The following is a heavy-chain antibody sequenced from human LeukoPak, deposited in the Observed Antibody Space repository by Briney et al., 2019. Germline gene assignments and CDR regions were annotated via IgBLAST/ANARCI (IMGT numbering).Heavy chain of an antibody. CDR1: GFAFSDHY. J-gene: IGHJ4*02. CDR3: TTYGSGRKFDY. V-gene: IGHV3-15*04. CDR2: IESKTDGGTT. Sequence: PGGSLRLSCAASGFAFSDHYMDWVRQAPGKGLEWVGRIESKTDGGTTDYAAPVKGRFTISRDDSTNTLYLQMNSLKSEDTAVYYCTTYGSGRKFDYWGQGILVTVSS. D-gene: IGHD3-10*01.